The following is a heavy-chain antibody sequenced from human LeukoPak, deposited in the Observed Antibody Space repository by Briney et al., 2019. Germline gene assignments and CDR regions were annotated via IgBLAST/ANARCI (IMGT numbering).Heavy chain of an antibody. CDR3: ARGTGDGYNFGY. J-gene: IGHJ4*02. Sequence: GRSLRLPRAASGFTFSSYGMHWVRQAPGKGLEWVAVIWYDGSNKYYADSVKGRFTISRDNSKNTLYLQMNSLRAEDTAVYYCARGTGDGYNFGYWGQGTLVTVSS. D-gene: IGHD5-24*01. V-gene: IGHV3-33*01. CDR2: IWYDGSNK. CDR1: GFTFSSYG.